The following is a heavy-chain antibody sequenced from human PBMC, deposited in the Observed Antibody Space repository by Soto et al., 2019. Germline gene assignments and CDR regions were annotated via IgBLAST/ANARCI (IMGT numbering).Heavy chain of an antibody. CDR3: TRQNYHGMDV. CDR2: IRSKANSYAT. V-gene: IGHV3-73*01. Sequence: GESLKISCKGSGYSFSSYWIGWVRQASGKGLEWVGRIRSKANSYATAYAASVKGRFTISRDDSKNKAYLQMNSLKTEDTAVYYCTRQNYHGMDVWGQGTTVNVSS. D-gene: IGHD3-10*01. J-gene: IGHJ6*02. CDR1: GYSFSSYW.